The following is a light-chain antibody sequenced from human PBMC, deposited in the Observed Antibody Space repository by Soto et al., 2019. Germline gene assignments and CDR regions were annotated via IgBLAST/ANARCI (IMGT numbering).Light chain of an antibody. Sequence: EIVLTQSPGTLSLSPGERATLSCRASQSVSSSFLAWYQQKPGQAPRLLIYGASSRATGIPDRFSGSGSGTDFTLTISSLEPEDFAVYYFQQYGSSPPWTFGQGTKVEI. V-gene: IGKV3-20*01. J-gene: IGKJ1*01. CDR1: QSVSSSF. CDR2: GAS. CDR3: QQYGSSPPWT.